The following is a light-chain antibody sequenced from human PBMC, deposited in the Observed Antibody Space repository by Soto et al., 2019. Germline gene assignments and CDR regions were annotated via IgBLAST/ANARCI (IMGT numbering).Light chain of an antibody. V-gene: IGKV1-5*03. Sequence: DIQMTQSPSTLSASVGDRVTITCWASRSISTWLAWFQQKPGKAPKLLIYRASSLESGVPSRFSGSGFGTEFTLTISSLQPDDFATYYCQQYNAYSEWTFGQGTKVEIK. J-gene: IGKJ1*01. CDR1: RSISTW. CDR3: QQYNAYSEWT. CDR2: RAS.